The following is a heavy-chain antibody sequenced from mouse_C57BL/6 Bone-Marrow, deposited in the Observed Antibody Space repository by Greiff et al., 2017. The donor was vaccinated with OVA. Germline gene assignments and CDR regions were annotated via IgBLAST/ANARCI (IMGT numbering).Heavy chain of an antibody. J-gene: IGHJ3*01. CDR3: ARGTGTGFAY. D-gene: IGHD4-1*01. V-gene: IGHV1-26*01. CDR2: INPNNGGT. CDR1: GYTFTDYY. Sequence: EVQLQQSGPELVKPGASVKISCKASGYTFTDYYMNWVKQSHGKSLEWIGDINPNNGGTSYNQKFKGKATLTVDKSSSTAYMELRSLTSEDSAVYYCARGTGTGFAYWGQGNLVTVSA.